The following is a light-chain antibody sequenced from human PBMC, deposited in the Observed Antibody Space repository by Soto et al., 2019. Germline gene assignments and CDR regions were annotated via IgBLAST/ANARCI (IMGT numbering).Light chain of an antibody. CDR1: SSDVGGYNY. Sequence: QSVLTQPASVSGSPGQSITISCTGTSSDVGGYNYVSWYQQHPGKAPKLMVYDVSNRPSGVSNRFSGSKSGNTASLTISGLQVEAKANYYSSSYPGSGTPSHAFGPGPKVPFL. CDR3: SSYPGSGTPSHA. V-gene: IGLV2-14*01. CDR2: DVS. J-gene: IGLJ1*01.